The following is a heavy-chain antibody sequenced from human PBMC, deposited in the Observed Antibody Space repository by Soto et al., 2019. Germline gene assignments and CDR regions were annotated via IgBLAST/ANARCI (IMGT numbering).Heavy chain of an antibody. CDR1: GFTVSSNY. J-gene: IGHJ5*02. CDR2: IYSGDNT. D-gene: IGHD4-17*01. Sequence: GGSLRLSCAASGFTVSSNYMSWVRQAPGKGLEWVSVIYSGDNTYYADSVKGRFTISRHNSKNTLYLQMNSLRAEDTAVYYCARDYNDYAGSFDPWGQGTLVTVSS. CDR3: ARDYNDYAGSFDP. V-gene: IGHV3-53*04.